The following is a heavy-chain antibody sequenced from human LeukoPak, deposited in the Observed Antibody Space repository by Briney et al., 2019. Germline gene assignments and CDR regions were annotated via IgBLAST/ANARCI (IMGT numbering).Heavy chain of an antibody. D-gene: IGHD3-10*01. J-gene: IGHJ6*02. Sequence: GGSLRLSCAASGFTFSSYWMHWVRQPPGRGLVWVSRINSDVTSTTYADSVKGRFTISRDNAKNTVYLQMNSLRAEDTAVYYCARFMVRGLYYYFGMDVWGQGTTVTVS. CDR3: ARFMVRGLYYYFGMDV. CDR2: INSDVTST. V-gene: IGHV3-74*01. CDR1: GFTFSSYW.